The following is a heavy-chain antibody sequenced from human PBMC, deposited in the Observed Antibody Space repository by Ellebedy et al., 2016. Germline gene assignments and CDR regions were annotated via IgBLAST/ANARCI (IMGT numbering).Heavy chain of an antibody. CDR3: AKGNAVPGPEPLDF. CDR1: GFSVSGNY. CDR2: LYSGGTI. Sequence: GGSLRLSCVVSGFSVSGNYMSWVRQAPGKGLEWVSTLYSGGTIFYADSVKGRFTISRDNSKNTLYLQMNSLTVEDTAVYYCAKGNAVPGPEPLDFWGQGTLVTVSS. J-gene: IGHJ4*02. D-gene: IGHD6-19*01. V-gene: IGHV3-66*01.